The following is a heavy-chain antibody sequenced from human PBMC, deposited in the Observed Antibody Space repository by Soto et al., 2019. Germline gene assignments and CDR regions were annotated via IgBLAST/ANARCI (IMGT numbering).Heavy chain of an antibody. V-gene: IGHV3-21*01. D-gene: IGHD3-9*01. Sequence: GGSLRLSCAASGFTFSSYSMNWVRQAPGKGLEWVSSISSSSSYIYYADSVKGRFTISRDNAKNSLYLQRNSLRAEDTAVYYCARENYDILTGYYADSYYYYGMDVWGQGTTVTVSS. CDR3: ARENYDILTGYYADSYYYYGMDV. CDR1: GFTFSSYS. J-gene: IGHJ6*02. CDR2: ISSSSSYI.